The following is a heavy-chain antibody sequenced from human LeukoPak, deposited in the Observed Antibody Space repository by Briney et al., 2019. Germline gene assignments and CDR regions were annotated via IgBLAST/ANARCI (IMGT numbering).Heavy chain of an antibody. J-gene: IGHJ3*02. CDR3: AKHRAARTAPDAFDI. CDR2: ISSTGGAT. D-gene: IGHD6-25*01. Sequence: GSLRLSCAASGFTFSTYDMSWVRQAPGKGLEWVSSISSTGGATHYADSVKGRFSISRDNSENTLYFQMNSLGAEDTAVYFCAKHRAARTAPDAFDIWGQGTTVTVS. CDR1: GFTFSTYD. V-gene: IGHV3-23*01.